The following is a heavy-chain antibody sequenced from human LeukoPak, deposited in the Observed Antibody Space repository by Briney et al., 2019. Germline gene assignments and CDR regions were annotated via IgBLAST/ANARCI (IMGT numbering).Heavy chain of an antibody. CDR1: GFTFSSYA. Sequence: QSGGSLRLSCAASGFTFSSYAMHWVRQAPGKGLEWVAVISYDVSNKYYADSVKGRFTISRDNSKNTLYLQMNSLRAEDTAVYYCAAGNYDTFHHYWGQGTLVTVSS. CDR2: ISYDVSNK. D-gene: IGHD3-22*01. J-gene: IGHJ4*02. V-gene: IGHV3-30-3*01. CDR3: AAGNYDTFHHY.